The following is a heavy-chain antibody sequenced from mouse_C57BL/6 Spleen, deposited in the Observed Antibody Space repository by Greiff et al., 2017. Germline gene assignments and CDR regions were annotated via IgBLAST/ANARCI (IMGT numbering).Heavy chain of an antibody. Sequence: QVHVQQSGAELMKPGASVKLSCKASGYTFTGYWLEWVKQRPGHGLEWIGEILPGSGSTNYNEKFKGKATLTADTSSNTAYMILSSLTTEDSAIYDCARDGYYEGDWGQGTTLTVSS. CDR1: GYTFTGYW. J-gene: IGHJ2*01. CDR2: ILPGSGST. CDR3: ARDGYYEGD. D-gene: IGHD2-3*01. V-gene: IGHV1-9*01.